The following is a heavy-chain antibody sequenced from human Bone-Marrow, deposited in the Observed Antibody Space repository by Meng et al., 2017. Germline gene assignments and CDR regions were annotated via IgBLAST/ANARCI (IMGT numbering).Heavy chain of an antibody. CDR2: LIPIFRTA. CDR3: ARGGLGAYGTYYYYGMDV. Sequence: SVKVSCKASGGTFSSYAITWVRQAPGQGLEWMGGLIPIFRTANYAQKFQGRVTITTDESTCTAYMDLTSLRSEDTAVYYCARGGLGAYGTYYYYGMDVWGQGTTVTVSS. J-gene: IGHJ6*02. D-gene: IGHD3-16*01. CDR1: GGTFSSYA. V-gene: IGHV1-69*05.